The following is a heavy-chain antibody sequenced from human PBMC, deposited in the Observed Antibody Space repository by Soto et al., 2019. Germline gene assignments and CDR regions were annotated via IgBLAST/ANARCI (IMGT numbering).Heavy chain of an antibody. CDR1: GGSISSSSYY. CDR3: ARLKQQLGFRGP. V-gene: IGHV4-39*01. CDR2: IYYSGST. J-gene: IGHJ5*02. D-gene: IGHD6-13*01. Sequence: QLQLQESGPGLVKPSETLSLTCTVSGGSISSSSYYWGWIRQPPGKGLEWIGSIYYSGSTYYNPSLKSRVTMSVDTSKNQFSLKLSSVTAADTAVYYCARLKQQLGFRGPWGQGTLVTVSS.